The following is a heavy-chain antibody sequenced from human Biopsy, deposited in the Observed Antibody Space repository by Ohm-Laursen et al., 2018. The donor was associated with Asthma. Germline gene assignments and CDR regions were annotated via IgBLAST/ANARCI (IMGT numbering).Heavy chain of an antibody. J-gene: IGHJ4*02. D-gene: IGHD2-21*01. CDR3: ARSYCGGDCFSPFDY. CDR1: GGTFNSDA. V-gene: IGHV1-69*13. CDR2: IIPIFGTP. Sequence: GASVKASCKASGGTFNSDAISWVRQAPGQGLEWMGGIIPIFGTPSYAQNFQSRLTITADDSTSTVYMELSSLRSEDTAMYYCARSYCGGDCFSPFDYWGQGTLVTVSS.